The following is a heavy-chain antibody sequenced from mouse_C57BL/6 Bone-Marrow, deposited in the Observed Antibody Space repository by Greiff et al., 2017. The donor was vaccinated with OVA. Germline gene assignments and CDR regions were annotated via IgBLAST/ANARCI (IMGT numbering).Heavy chain of an antibody. D-gene: IGHD1-1*01. J-gene: IGHJ2*01. V-gene: IGHV1-5*01. CDR3: TRVTTVVVDY. CDR2: IYPGNSDT. CDR1: GYTFTSYW. Sequence: EVQLQQSGTVLARPGASVKMSCKTSGYTFTSYWMHWVKQRPGQGLEWIGAIYPGNSDTSYNQKFKGKAKLTAVTSAITAYMELSSLTNEDSAVYYWTRVTTVVVDYWGQGTTLTVSS.